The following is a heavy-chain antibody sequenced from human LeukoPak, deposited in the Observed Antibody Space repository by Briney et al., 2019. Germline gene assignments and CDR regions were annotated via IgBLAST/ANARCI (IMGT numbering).Heavy chain of an antibody. CDR2: INTNTGKP. Sequence: ASVKVSCKASGYTFTGYYMHWVRQAPGQGLEWMGWINTNTGKPTYAQGSTGRFVFPLDTSVSTAYLQISSLKTEDTAVYYCARELLITRTWFDPWGQGTLVTVSS. CDR3: ARELLITRTWFDP. J-gene: IGHJ5*02. CDR1: GYTFTGYY. V-gene: IGHV7-4-1*02. D-gene: IGHD3-22*01.